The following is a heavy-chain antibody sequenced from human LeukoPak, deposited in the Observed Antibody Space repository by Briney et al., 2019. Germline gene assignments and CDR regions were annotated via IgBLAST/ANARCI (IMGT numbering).Heavy chain of an antibody. J-gene: IGHJ4*02. D-gene: IGHD1-26*01. CDR2: INWNGGSI. Sequence: GGSLRLSCAASGFTLDDYGMSWVRQAPGKGLEWVSGINWNGGSIVYADSVKGRFTISRDNAKNSLYLQMNSLRAEDTALYYCARPTFLGSSYPDFDYWGQGTLVTVSS. CDR1: GFTLDDYG. CDR3: ARPTFLGSSYPDFDY. V-gene: IGHV3-20*04.